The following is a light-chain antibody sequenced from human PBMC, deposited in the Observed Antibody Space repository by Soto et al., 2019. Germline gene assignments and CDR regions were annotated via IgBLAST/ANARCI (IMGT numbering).Light chain of an antibody. J-gene: IGKJ1*01. V-gene: IGKV1-5*01. CDR2: GAS. CDR1: QGISKW. CDR3: QQYNSYDMWS. Sequence: IQMTQSPSTLSASVGDRVTITCRAIQGISKWLAWYQQKPGKAPKLLIYGASSLENGVPSRFSGSGSGTEFTLTISSLQPDDFATYFCQQYNSYDMWSFGQGTKVDIK.